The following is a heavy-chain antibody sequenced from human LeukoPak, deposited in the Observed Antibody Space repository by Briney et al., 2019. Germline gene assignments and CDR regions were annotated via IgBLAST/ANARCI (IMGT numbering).Heavy chain of an antibody. Sequence: SETLSLTCTVSGGSISSGDYYWSWIRQPPGKGLEWIGYIYYSGSTYYNPSLKSRVTISVDTSKNQFSLKLSSVTAADTAVYYCARGDEELPESASYYADYWGQGTLVTVSS. CDR3: ARGDEELPESASYYADY. J-gene: IGHJ4*02. CDR1: GGSISSGDYY. D-gene: IGHD3-10*01. CDR2: IYYSGST. V-gene: IGHV4-30-4*01.